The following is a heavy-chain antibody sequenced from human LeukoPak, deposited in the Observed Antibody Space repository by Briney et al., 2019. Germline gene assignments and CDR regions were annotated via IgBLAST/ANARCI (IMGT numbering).Heavy chain of an antibody. D-gene: IGHD2-15*01. V-gene: IGHV3-15*01. CDR3: ATDLDYSGYFDL. CDR1: GFTFSNAW. J-gene: IGHJ2*01. Sequence: GGSLRLSCEASGFTFSNAWMSWVRQAPGKGLEWVGRIRRKTDGGTTDHAAPVKGRFTISRDDSKNTLYLEMNSLKTEDTAVYYCATDLDYSGYFDLWGCGVLVTVSS. CDR2: IRRKTDGGTT.